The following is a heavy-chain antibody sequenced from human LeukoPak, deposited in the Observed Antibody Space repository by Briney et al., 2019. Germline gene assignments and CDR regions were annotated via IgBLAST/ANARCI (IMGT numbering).Heavy chain of an antibody. D-gene: IGHD2-21*01. Sequence: GESLKISCKESDHTLNIYWIAWVRQMPGRGLEWMGIIFLDDSQIEYNPSFQGQITISADKSVKTAYLQWDSLQTSDTALYYCATSTYSVAAHIDYWGQGTPVTV. V-gene: IGHV5-51*01. CDR3: ATSTYSVAAHIDY. CDR1: DHTLNIYW. J-gene: IGHJ4*02. CDR2: IFLDDSQI.